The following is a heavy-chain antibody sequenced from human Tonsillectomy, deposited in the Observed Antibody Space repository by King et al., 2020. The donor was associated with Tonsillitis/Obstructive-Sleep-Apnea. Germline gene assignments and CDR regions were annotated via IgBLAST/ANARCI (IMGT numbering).Heavy chain of an antibody. J-gene: IGHJ4*02. Sequence: VQLVESGGGLVKPGRSLRLSCTASGFRFGDYTMSWFRQAPGKGLEWVTFIRSKAYVGTTEYAASVKGRLPISRDDSKSIAYLQMKSLKTEDTAVYYCTREGITIFGVVIDHYFDYWGQGTLVTVSS. V-gene: IGHV3-49*05. CDR3: TREGITIFGVVIDHYFDY. CDR1: GFRFGDYT. D-gene: IGHD3-3*01. CDR2: IRSKAYVGTT.